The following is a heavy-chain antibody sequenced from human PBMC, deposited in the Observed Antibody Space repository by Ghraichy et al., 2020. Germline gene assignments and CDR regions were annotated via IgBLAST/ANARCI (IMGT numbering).Heavy chain of an antibody. D-gene: IGHD5-18*01. CDR1: GGSISSYY. Sequence: LNISCTVSGGSISSYYWSWIRQPAGKGLEWIGRIYTSGSTNYNPSLKSRVTMSVDTSKNQFSLKLSSVTAADTAVYYCARDLSFADSYGLVWGQGTLVTVSS. CDR3: ARDLSFADSYGLV. CDR2: IYTSGST. V-gene: IGHV4-4*07. J-gene: IGHJ4*02.